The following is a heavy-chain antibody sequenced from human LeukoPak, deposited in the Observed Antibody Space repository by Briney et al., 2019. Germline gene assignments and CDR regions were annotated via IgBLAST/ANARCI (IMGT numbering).Heavy chain of an antibody. D-gene: IGHD5-24*01. CDR2: IIPILGIA. V-gene: IGHV1-69*04. J-gene: IGHJ4*02. CDR1: GGTFSSYT. CDR3: ARDRGWLQFDY. Sequence: SVKVSCKASGGTFSSYTINWVRQAPGQGLEWMGRIIPILGIANYAQKFQGRVTITADKSTSTAYMELSSLRSEDTAVYYCARDRGWLQFDYWGQGTLVTVSS.